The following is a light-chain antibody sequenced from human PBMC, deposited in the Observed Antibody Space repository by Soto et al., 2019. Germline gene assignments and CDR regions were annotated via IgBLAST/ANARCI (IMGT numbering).Light chain of an antibody. J-gene: IGLJ1*01. CDR1: SSDVGTYDD. CDR2: EVT. Sequence: QSALTQPASVSASPGQSITISRTGTSSDVGTYDDVSWYRQHPGKGPKLLIYEVTNRPSGVSNRFSGSKSGNTASLTISGLQAEDEADYYCSSYTISSTYVFGSGTKVTVL. V-gene: IGLV2-14*01. CDR3: SSYTISSTYV.